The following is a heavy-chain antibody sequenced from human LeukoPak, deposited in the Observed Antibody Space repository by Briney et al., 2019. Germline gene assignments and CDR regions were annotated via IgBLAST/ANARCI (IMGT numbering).Heavy chain of an antibody. V-gene: IGHV3-30*04. Sequence: GGSLRLSCAASGFTFSSYAMHWVRQAPGKGLEWVAVISYDGSNKYYADSVKGRFTISRDNSKNTLYLQMNSLRAEDTAVYYCARDRITMVRGRYYYYMDVWGKGTTVTVSS. D-gene: IGHD3-10*01. J-gene: IGHJ6*03. CDR3: ARDRITMVRGRYYYYMDV. CDR1: GFTFSSYA. CDR2: ISYDGSNK.